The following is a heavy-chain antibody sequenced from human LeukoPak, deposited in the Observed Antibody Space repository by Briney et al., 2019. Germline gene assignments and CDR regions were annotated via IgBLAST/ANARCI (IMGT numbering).Heavy chain of an antibody. V-gene: IGHV3-49*03. CDR2: IRSKAYGGTT. Sequence: GGSLRLSCTASGFTFGDYAMGWFRQAPGKGLEWVGFIRSKAYGGTTEYAASVKGRFTISRDDSKSIAYLQVNSLKTEDTAVYYCTRDHGYGGNSGYFDYWGQGTLVTVSS. J-gene: IGHJ4*02. CDR1: GFTFGDYA. CDR3: TRDHGYGGNSGYFDY. D-gene: IGHD4-23*01.